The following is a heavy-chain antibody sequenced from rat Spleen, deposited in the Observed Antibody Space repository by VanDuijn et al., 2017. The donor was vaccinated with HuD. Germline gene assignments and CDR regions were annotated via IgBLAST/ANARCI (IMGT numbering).Heavy chain of an antibody. J-gene: IGHJ2*01. CDR3: ARLGMEGIGNWFTY. V-gene: IGHV3-1*01. D-gene: IGHD1-11*01. CDR2: ISYSGGT. Sequence: VQLKESGPGLVQPSETLSLTCTVSGHSITSSYRWNWIRKFPGNKMEWLGYISYSGGTSYSPSLKSRISITRDTSKNQFFLQLNSVTTEDTATYYCARLGMEGIGNWFTYWGQGVMVTVSS. CDR1: GHSITSSY.